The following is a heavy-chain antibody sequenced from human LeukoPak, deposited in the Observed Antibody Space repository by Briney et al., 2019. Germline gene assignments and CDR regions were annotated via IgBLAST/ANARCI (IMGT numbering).Heavy chain of an antibody. V-gene: IGHV3-7*03. CDR3: ARDNPPDY. Sequence: QTGGSLRLSCVASGFTFSSSWMSWVRQAPGKGLEWVANIEQDGSEKSYVESVRGRFTISRDNAKNSLYLQLNSLRAEDTALYYCARDNPPDYWGQGTLVTVSS. CDR2: IEQDGSEK. J-gene: IGHJ4*02. CDR1: GFTFSSSW.